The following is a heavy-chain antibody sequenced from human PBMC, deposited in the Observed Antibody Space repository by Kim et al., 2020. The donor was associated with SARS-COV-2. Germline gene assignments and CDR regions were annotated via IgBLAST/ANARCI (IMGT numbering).Heavy chain of an antibody. CDR2: ISGSGGST. CDR1: GFTFSSYA. J-gene: IGHJ6*02. Sequence: GGSLRLSCAASGFTFSSYAMSWVRQAPGKGLEWVSAISGSGGSTYYADSVKGRFTISRDNSKNTLYLQMNSLRAEDTAVYYCAKRIAAAGTGVGGYYYYGMDVWGQGTTVTVSS. V-gene: IGHV3-23*01. CDR3: AKRIAAAGTGVGGYYYYGMDV. D-gene: IGHD6-13*01.